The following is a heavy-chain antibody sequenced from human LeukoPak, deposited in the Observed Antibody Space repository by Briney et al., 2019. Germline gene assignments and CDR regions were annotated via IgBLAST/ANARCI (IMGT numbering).Heavy chain of an antibody. D-gene: IGHD4-17*01. Sequence: PGGSLRLSCAASGFSFSSKAMSWVRQAPGKRLEWVSAIFNSGGSTYYADSVKGRFTISRDNSKNTLYLQMNNLRVEDTALYYCAKDIYGDYGGLDYWGQGTLVTVSS. CDR2: IFNSGGST. J-gene: IGHJ4*02. CDR1: GFSFSSKA. CDR3: AKDIYGDYGGLDY. V-gene: IGHV3-23*01.